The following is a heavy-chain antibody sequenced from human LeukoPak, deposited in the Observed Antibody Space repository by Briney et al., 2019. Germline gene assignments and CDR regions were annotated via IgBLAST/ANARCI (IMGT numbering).Heavy chain of an antibody. Sequence: PGGSLRLSCAASGFTFSSYAMHWVRQAPGKGLEYVSAISSNGGSTYYANSVKGRFTISRDNSKNTLYLQMGSLRAEDMAVYYCARDPGIAVAGYYYYYYMDVWGKGTTVTVSS. CDR2: ISSNGGST. CDR1: GFTFSSYA. J-gene: IGHJ6*03. CDR3: ARDPGIAVAGYYYYYYMDV. D-gene: IGHD6-19*01. V-gene: IGHV3-64*01.